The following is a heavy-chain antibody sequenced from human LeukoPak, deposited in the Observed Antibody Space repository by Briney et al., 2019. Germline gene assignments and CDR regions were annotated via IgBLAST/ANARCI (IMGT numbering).Heavy chain of an antibody. J-gene: IGHJ4*02. CDR2: INHSGST. CDR3: ARLPRRYCSSTSCYGHY. D-gene: IGHD2-2*01. CDR1: SYSISTGYY. V-gene: IGHV4-34*01. Sequence: PSETLSLTCTVSSYSISTGYYWSWIRQPPGKGLEWIGEINHSGSTNYNPSLKSRVTISVDTSKNQFSLKLSSVTAADTAVYYCARLPRRYCSSTSCYGHYWGQGTLVTVSS.